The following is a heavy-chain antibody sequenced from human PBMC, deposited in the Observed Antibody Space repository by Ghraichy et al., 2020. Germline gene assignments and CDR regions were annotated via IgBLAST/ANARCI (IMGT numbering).Heavy chain of an antibody. V-gene: IGHV3-21*01. D-gene: IGHD3-22*01. CDR2: ISSSSSYI. J-gene: IGHJ6*02. Sequence: GSLRLSCAASGFTFSSYSMNWVRQAPGKGLEWVSSISSSSSYIYYADSVKGRFTISRDNAKNSLYLQMNSLRAEDTAVYYCARDAYYDSSGYYPYYYYYYGMDVWGQGTTVTVSS. CDR1: GFTFSSYS. CDR3: ARDAYYDSSGYYPYYYYYYGMDV.